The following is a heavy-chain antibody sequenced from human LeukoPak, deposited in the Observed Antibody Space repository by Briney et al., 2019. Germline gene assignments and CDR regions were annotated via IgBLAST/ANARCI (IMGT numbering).Heavy chain of an antibody. CDR2: IHRSGSP. D-gene: IGHD1-14*01. Sequence: SETLSLTCTVSLDSTTSNFWSWVRQPPGKGLEWIGEIHRSGSPNYSPSLQSRVTISIDRSRNQIALELSSVTAADTAVYYCAREILGGFNPGAYWGQGTLVTVSS. CDR1: LDSTTSNF. J-gene: IGHJ4*02. CDR3: AREILGGFNPGAY. V-gene: IGHV4-4*02.